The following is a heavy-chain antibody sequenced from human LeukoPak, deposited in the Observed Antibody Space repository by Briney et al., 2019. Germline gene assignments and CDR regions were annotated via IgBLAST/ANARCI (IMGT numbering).Heavy chain of an antibody. D-gene: IGHD6-13*01. CDR3: ARGLRELAAAGTYYFDY. Sequence: SDTLPLTCSVSGGSMSSGDFYWSWIRQPPGKGLEWIGYIHYSGSTYHNPSLMSRVTISKDTSKNQFSLRLSSVTAADTAVYYCARGLRELAAAGTYYFDYWGQGTLVTVSS. J-gene: IGHJ4*02. CDR2: IHYSGST. V-gene: IGHV4-30-4*02. CDR1: GGSMSSGDFY.